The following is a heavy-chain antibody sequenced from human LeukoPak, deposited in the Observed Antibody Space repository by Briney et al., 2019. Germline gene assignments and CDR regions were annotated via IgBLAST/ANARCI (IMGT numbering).Heavy chain of an antibody. CDR2: TSGSGTTT. D-gene: IGHD6-25*01. V-gene: IGHV3-23*01. CDR1: GFTFSTYG. CDR3: AKGSDSSAWTLFDY. J-gene: IGHJ4*02. Sequence: GGSLRLSCAASGFTFSTYGMSWVRQTPGKGLGWVSATSGSGTTTYYEDSVKGRFTISRDNSQNTLYLQMNSLRAEDTAVYYCAKGSDSSAWTLFDYWGQGALVTVSS.